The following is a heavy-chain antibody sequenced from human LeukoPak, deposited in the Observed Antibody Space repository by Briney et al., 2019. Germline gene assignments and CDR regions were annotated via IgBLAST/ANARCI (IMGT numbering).Heavy chain of an antibody. CDR1: GYTFTIYY. J-gene: IGHJ4*02. V-gene: IGHV1-46*01. CDR3: ARARDTGDY. D-gene: IGHD3-16*02. Sequence: GASVKVSCKASGYTFTIYYIHWVRQVPGQGLEWMGMINPSGGSATYAQKFQGRVTMTRDTSTSTVYMELSSLRSEDTAVYYCARARDTGDYWGQGTLVTVSS. CDR2: INPSGGSA.